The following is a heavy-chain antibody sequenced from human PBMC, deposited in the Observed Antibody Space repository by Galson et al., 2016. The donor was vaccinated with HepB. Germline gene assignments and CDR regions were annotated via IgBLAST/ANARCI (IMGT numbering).Heavy chain of an antibody. Sequence: LRLSCAASGFTFSQRGMHWVRQAPGKGLEWVAADSMDGRRKFYSDSVKGRFTISRDNSNNMLFLQMDSLRPDDTAVYYCAKRHEYCPPVGCSVDYWGQGTLVSVSS. D-gene: IGHD2/OR15-2a*01. J-gene: IGHJ4*02. CDR2: DSMDGRRK. CDR3: AKRHEYCPPVGCSVDY. V-gene: IGHV3-30*18. CDR1: GFTFSQRG.